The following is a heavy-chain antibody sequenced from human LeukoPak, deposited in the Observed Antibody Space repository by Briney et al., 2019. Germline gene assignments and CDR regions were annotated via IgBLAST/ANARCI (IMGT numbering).Heavy chain of an antibody. J-gene: IGHJ4*02. D-gene: IGHD6-13*01. V-gene: IGHV3-53*01. CDR3: AKDHSSSWYYFDY. Sequence: GGSLRLSCAASGFTVSSNYMSWVRQAPGKGLEWVSVIYSGGSTYYADSVKGRFTISRDNSKNTLYLQMNSLRAEDTAVYYCAKDHSSSWYYFDYWGQGTLVTVSS. CDR2: IYSGGST. CDR1: GFTVSSNY.